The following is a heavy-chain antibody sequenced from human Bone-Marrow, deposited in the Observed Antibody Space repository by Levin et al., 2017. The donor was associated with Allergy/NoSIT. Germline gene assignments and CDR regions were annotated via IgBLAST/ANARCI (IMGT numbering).Heavy chain of an antibody. Sequence: ASVKVSCKASGYTFTSYGISWVRQAPGQGLEWMGWISAYNGNTNYAQKLQGRVTMTTDTSTSTAYMELRSLRSDDTAVYYCVVSSGWYFNYYGMDVWGQGTTVTVSS. V-gene: IGHV1-18*01. CDR1: GYTFTSYG. CDR2: ISAYNGNT. D-gene: IGHD6-19*01. J-gene: IGHJ6*02. CDR3: VVSSGWYFNYYGMDV.